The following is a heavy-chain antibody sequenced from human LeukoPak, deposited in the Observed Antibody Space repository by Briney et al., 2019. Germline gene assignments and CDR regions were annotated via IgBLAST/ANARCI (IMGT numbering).Heavy chain of an antibody. V-gene: IGHV4-59*01. D-gene: IGHD6-13*01. CDR1: GGSISSYY. CDR3: ARALPYSSSWYSGFDY. Sequence: SETLSLTCTVSGGSISSYYWSWIRQPPGKGLEWIGYIYYSGSTNYNPSLKSRVTISVDTSKNQFSLKLSFVTAADTAVYYCARALPYSSSWYSGFDYWGQGTLVTVSS. CDR2: IYYSGST. J-gene: IGHJ4*02.